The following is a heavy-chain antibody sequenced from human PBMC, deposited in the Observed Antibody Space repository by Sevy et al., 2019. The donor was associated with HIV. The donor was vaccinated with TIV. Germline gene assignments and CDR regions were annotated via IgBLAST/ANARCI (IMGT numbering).Heavy chain of an antibody. J-gene: IGHJ4*02. CDR1: GYTLSELS. V-gene: IGHV1-24*01. Sequence: ASVKVSCKVSGYTLSELSMHWVRLAPGKGLEWMGSFDPEDEETTYAQKFQDRVTMTEDTSTDTAYMELSSLRSEDTAVYYCATTKDYYDSSGSPFDYWGQGTLVTVSS. CDR2: FDPEDEET. D-gene: IGHD3-22*01. CDR3: ATTKDYYDSSGSPFDY.